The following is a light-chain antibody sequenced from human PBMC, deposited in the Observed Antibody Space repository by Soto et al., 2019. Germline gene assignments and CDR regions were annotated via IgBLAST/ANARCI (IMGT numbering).Light chain of an antibody. CDR1: QSVSSIY. CDR2: GES. CDR3: QQSGSSPRT. V-gene: IGKV3-20*01. Sequence: EIVLTQSPGTLSLSPGERATLSCRASQSVSSIYLAWYQQKPGQAPRLLIYGESSRATGIPDRFSGSGSGTDFTLTISRLEPEYVAVYYCQQSGSSPRTFGQGTKVEIK. J-gene: IGKJ1*01.